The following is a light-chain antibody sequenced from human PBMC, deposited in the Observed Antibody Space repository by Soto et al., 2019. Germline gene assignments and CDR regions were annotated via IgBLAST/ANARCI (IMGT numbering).Light chain of an antibody. Sequence: QSVLTQPVSVSGSPGQSITISCTGTSSVLGSYDLVSWYQQHPGKAPKLMVYEVTKRPSGVSNRFSGSKSGDTASLTISGLQAEDEADYFCCSYAGTVAYVFGTGTKVTVL. CDR3: CSYAGTVAYV. J-gene: IGLJ1*01. V-gene: IGLV2-23*02. CDR2: EVT. CDR1: SSVLGSYDL.